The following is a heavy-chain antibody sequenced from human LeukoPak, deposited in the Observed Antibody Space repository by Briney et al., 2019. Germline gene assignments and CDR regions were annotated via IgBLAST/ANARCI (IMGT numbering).Heavy chain of an antibody. CDR1: GGSISSGGYS. J-gene: IGHJ4*02. CDR2: IYHSGST. D-gene: IGHD3-10*01. Sequence: SETLSLTCAVSGGSISSGGYSWSWIRQPPGKGLEWIEYIYHSGSTYYNPSLKSRVTLSVDRSKNQFSLKLSSVTAADTAVYYCARGDYYGSGSNTFDYWGQGTLVTVSS. CDR3: ARGDYYGSGSNTFDY. V-gene: IGHV4-30-2*01.